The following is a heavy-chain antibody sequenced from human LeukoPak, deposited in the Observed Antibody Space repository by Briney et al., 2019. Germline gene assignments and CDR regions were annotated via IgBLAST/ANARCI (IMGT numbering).Heavy chain of an antibody. D-gene: IGHD6-19*01. CDR2: IYYSGST. CDR3: ARDLTPGGYTSGWPQGFLDL. V-gene: IGHV4-31*03. J-gene: IGHJ2*01. CDR1: GGSISSGAYY. Sequence: SQTLSLTCTVSGGSISSGAYYWSWIRQHPGKGLEWLGCIYYSGSTYYSPSLKSRVTISVDMSVNRFSLKLSSVTAADTAVYHCARDLTPGGYTSGWPQGFLDLWGRGTLVTVSS.